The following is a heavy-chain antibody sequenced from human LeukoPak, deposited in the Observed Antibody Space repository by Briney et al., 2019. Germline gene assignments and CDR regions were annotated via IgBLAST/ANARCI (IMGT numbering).Heavy chain of an antibody. CDR3: ARESSSSYSWFDP. D-gene: IGHD6-13*01. CDR2: INPNSGGT. CDR1: GYTFTGYY. V-gene: IGHV1-2*02. J-gene: IGHJ5*02. Sequence: ALVKVSCKASGYTFTGYYMHWVRQAPGQGLEWMGWINPNSGGTNYAQKFQGRVTMTRDTSISTAYMELSRLRSDDTAVYYCARESSSSYSWFDPWGQGTLVTVSS.